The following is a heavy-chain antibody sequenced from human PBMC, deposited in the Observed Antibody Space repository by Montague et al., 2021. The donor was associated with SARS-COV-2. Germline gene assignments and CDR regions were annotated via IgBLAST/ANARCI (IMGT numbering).Heavy chain of an antibody. J-gene: IGHJ6*02. CDR1: GGSFSSRSYY. CDR2: VYITGST. CDR3: ARVGWGEAARGTFYYGMDV. Sequence: TLSLTCTVSGGSFSSRSYYWSWIRQSAGKGLEFLGRVYITGSTNYNPSLESRVTTSIDTSKNQFSLKLSSVTAADTAVYYCARVGWGEAARGTFYYGMDVWGQGTTVTVSS. V-gene: IGHV4-61*02. D-gene: IGHD6-13*01.